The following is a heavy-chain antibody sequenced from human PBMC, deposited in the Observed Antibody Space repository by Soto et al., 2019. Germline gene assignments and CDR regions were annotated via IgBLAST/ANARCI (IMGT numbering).Heavy chain of an antibody. CDR3: ARSVVAGLNYYYYGMDV. J-gene: IGHJ6*02. Sequence: AVKVSCKASGGTFSSYAISWVRQAPGQGLEWMGGIIPIFGTANYAQKFQGRVTITADKSTSTAYMELRSLRSEDTAVYYCARSVVAGLNYYYYGMDVWGQGTTVTAP. CDR1: GGTFSSYA. D-gene: IGHD6-19*01. CDR2: IIPIFGTA. V-gene: IGHV1-69*06.